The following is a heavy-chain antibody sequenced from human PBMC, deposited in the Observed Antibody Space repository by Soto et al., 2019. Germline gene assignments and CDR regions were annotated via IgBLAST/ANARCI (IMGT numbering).Heavy chain of an antibody. D-gene: IGHD2-15*01. V-gene: IGHV4-34*01. Sequence: QVQLQQWGAGLLKPSETLSLTCAVYGGSFSGYYWSWIRQPPGKGLEWIGEINHSGSTNYNPSLKSRVTISVHTSKNQFSLKLSSVTAADTAVYYCARARVVVVAATRRPYYMDAWGKGTTVTVSS. CDR2: INHSGST. CDR3: ARARVVVVAATRRPYYMDA. J-gene: IGHJ6*03. CDR1: GGSFSGYY.